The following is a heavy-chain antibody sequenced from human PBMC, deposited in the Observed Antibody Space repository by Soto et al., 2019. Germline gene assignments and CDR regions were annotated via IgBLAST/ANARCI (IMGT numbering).Heavy chain of an antibody. CDR1: GGTFSSYA. V-gene: IGHV1-69*12. D-gene: IGHD6-6*01. Sequence: QVQLVQSGAEVKKPGSSVKVSCKASGGTFSSYAISWVRQAPGQGLEWMGGIIPIFGTANYAQKFQGRVTITADESTSTAYMELSSLRSEYTAMYYCARGESIASFWFDYWVQGTLVNVSS. J-gene: IGHJ4*02. CDR2: IIPIFGTA. CDR3: ARGESIASFWFDY.